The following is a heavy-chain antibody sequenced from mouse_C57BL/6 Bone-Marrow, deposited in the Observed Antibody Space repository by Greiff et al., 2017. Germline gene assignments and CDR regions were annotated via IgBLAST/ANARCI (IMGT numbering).Heavy chain of an antibody. Sequence: QVQLQQSGPGLVQPSQSLSLTCTVSGFSLTSYGVHWVRQSPGKGLEWLGVIWSGGSTDYNAAFISRLSISKDNSKSQVFFKMNSLQADDTAIYYCALTGTYYFDYWGQGTTLTVSS. J-gene: IGHJ2*01. CDR2: IWSGGST. CDR3: ALTGTYYFDY. CDR1: GFSLTSYG. V-gene: IGHV2-2*01. D-gene: IGHD4-1*01.